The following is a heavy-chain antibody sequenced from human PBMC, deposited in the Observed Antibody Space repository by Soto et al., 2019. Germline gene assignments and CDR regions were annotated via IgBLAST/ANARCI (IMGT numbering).Heavy chain of an antibody. CDR3: ASLNRSPTSARDGVVARNDY. CDR1: GGTFSSYA. CDR2: IIPIFGTA. V-gene: IGHV1-69*13. J-gene: IGHJ4*02. D-gene: IGHD2-15*01. Sequence: WASVKVSCKASGGTFSSYAISWVRQAPGQGLEWMGGIIPIFGTANYAQKFQGRVTITADESTSTAYMELSSLRSEDTAVYYCASLNRSPTSARDGVVARNDYWGQGTLVTVSS.